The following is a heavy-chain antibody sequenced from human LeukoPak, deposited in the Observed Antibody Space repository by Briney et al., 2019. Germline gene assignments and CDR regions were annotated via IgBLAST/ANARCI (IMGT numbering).Heavy chain of an antibody. V-gene: IGHV1-2*02. D-gene: IGHD3-3*01. CDR2: INPNSGGT. J-gene: IGHJ5*02. Sequence: ASVKVSCKASGYTFTGYYMHWVRQAPGQGLEWMGWINPNSGGTNYAQKVQGRVTMTRDTSISTAYMELSRLGSEDTAVYYCARGNTIFGVVRDWFDPWGQGTLVTVSS. CDR1: GYTFTGYY. CDR3: ARGNTIFGVVRDWFDP.